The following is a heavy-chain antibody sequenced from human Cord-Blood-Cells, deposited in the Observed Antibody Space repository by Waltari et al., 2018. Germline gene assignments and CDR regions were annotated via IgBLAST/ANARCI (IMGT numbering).Heavy chain of an antibody. J-gene: IGHJ4*02. CDR3: AKDQYGSGSYYDY. D-gene: IGHD3-10*01. CDR2: ISGSGGST. Sequence: EVQLLESGGGLVQSGGSLRLSCAASGFTFSSDAMSWVRQAPGKGLEWVSAISGSGGSTYYADSVKGRFTISRDNSKNTLYLQMNSLRAEDTAVYYCAKDQYGSGSYYDYWGQGTLVTVSS. CDR1: GFTFSSDA. V-gene: IGHV3-23*01.